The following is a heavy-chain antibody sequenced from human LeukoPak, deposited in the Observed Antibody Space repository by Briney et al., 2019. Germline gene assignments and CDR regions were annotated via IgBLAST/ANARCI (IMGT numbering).Heavy chain of an antibody. CDR1: GFTFGDSE. J-gene: IGHJ4*02. CDR2: IRSKAYSGTA. CDR3: SRNGLSRYCYSTSCYLDY. D-gene: IGHD2-2*01. V-gene: IGHV3-49*04. Sequence: PGRSLRLSCTGSGFTFGDSEMSWVRQAPGKGLEWVGFIRSKAYSGTAEYAASVKGRFTISRDDSKSIAYLQMSSLKTEDTGVYYCSRNGLSRYCYSTSCYLDYWGQGTLVTVSS.